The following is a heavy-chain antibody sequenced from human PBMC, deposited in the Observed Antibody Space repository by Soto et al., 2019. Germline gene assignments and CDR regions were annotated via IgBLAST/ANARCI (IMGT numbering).Heavy chain of an antibody. CDR2: IVPIVDTS. CDR3: VSVVAIPGYPDN. D-gene: IGHD5-12*01. J-gene: IGHJ4*02. V-gene: IGHV1-69*12. CDR1: GGTFSSYA. Sequence: QVQLVQSGAEVRQPASSVKVSCKTSGGTFSSYAISWVRQAPGQGLEWMGGIVPIVDTSTYAQKFQGRVTITADDSTNTVYMELSSLRSDDTAVYYCVSVVAIPGYPDNWGQGTLVTVSS.